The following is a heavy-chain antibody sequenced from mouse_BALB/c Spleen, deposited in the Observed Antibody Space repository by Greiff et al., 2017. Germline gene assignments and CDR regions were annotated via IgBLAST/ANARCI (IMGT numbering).Heavy chain of an antibody. CDR3: ARGGFSYAMDY. Sequence: QVQLQQSGAELARPGASVKLSCKASGYTFTSYWMQWVKQRPGQGLEWIGAIYPGDGDTRYTQKFKGKATLTADKSSSTAYMQLSSLASEDSAVYYCARGGFSYAMDYWGQGTSVTVSS. CDR2: IYPGDGDT. V-gene: IGHV1-87*01. CDR1: GYTFTSYW. J-gene: IGHJ4*01.